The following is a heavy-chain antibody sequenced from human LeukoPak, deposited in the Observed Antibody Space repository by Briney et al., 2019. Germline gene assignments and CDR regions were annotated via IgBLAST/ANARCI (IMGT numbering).Heavy chain of an antibody. V-gene: IGHV3-13*04. Sequence: GGSLRLSCAASGFTFSSYNMHWVRQATGKGLEWVSAIGTAGDTYYPGSVKGRFTISRENAKNSLYLQMNSLRAGDTAVYYCAREFRYFDWSKGDYGMDVWGQGTTVTVSS. CDR1: GFTFSSYN. J-gene: IGHJ6*02. CDR2: IGTAGDT. D-gene: IGHD3-9*01. CDR3: AREFRYFDWSKGDYGMDV.